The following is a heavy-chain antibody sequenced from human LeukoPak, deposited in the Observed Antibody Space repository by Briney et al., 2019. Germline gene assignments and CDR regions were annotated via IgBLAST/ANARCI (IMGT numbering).Heavy chain of an antibody. V-gene: IGHV3-23*01. CDR3: AKDSPYFDY. J-gene: IGHJ4*02. CDR2: ISTDGGDT. Sequence: GGTLRLSCAASGLIFSSSGMSWVRQAPGKGLEWLSTISTDGGDTYYAGSVKGRFTISRDNSKNTLYLQLNSLRAEDTAVYYCAKDSPYFDYRGQGTLVTVSS. CDR1: GLIFSSSG.